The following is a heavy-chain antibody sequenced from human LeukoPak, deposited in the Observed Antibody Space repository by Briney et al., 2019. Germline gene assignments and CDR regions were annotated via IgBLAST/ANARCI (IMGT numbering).Heavy chain of an antibody. V-gene: IGHV3-20*04. CDR1: GFTFDDYG. CDR2: INWNGGST. D-gene: IGHD3-10*01. Sequence: GGSLRLSCAASGFTFDDYGMSWVRHAPGKGLEWVSGINWNGGSTGYADSVKGRFTISRDNAKNSLYLQMNSLRAEDTALYYCASSGYYYGSGSYYMDVWGKGTTVTVSS. J-gene: IGHJ6*03. CDR3: ASSGYYYGSGSYYMDV.